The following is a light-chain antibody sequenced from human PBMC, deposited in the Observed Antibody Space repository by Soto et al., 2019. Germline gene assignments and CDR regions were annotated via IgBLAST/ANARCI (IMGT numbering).Light chain of an antibody. CDR2: GAS. CDR1: QTVSSN. J-gene: IGKJ5*01. V-gene: IGKV3-15*01. Sequence: MTHSPSSLSASVGERATLSCSASQTVSSNLAWYQQKPGQAPRLLIYGASTRATGIPARFSGSGSGTEFTLTISSLQSEDFAVYYCQQYNNWPITFGQGTRLEIK. CDR3: QQYNNWPIT.